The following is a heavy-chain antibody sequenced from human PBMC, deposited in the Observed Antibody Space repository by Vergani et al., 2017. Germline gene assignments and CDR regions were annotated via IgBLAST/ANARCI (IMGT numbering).Heavy chain of an antibody. V-gene: IGHV3-48*04. D-gene: IGHD6-6*01. J-gene: IGHJ4*02. CDR2: ISSSSSTI. Sequence: EVQLVESGGGLVQPGGSLRLSCAASGFTFSSYSMNWVRQAPGKGLEWVSYISSSSSTIYYADSVKGRFTISRDNAKNSRYLQMNSLRAEDTAVYYCARDSSSSEYYFDYWGQGTLVTVSS. CDR3: ARDSSSSEYYFDY. CDR1: GFTFSSYS.